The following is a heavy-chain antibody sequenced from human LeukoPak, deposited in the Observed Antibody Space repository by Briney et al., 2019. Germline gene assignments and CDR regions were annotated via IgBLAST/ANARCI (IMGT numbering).Heavy chain of an antibody. V-gene: IGHV3-9*01. J-gene: IGHJ4*02. D-gene: IGHD3-9*01. CDR1: GFTFDDYA. Sequence: PGGSLRLSCAASGFTFDDYAMHWARQAPGKGLEWVSGISWNSGSIGYPDSVKGRFTISRDNAKNSLYVQMNSLRAEDTALYHCARGGYDILTGYYTDFDYWGQGTLVTVSS. CDR3: ARGGYDILTGYYTDFDY. CDR2: ISWNSGSI.